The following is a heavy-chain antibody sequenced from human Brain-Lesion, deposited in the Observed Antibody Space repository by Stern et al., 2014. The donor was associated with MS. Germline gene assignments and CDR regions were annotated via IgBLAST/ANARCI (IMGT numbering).Heavy chain of an antibody. V-gene: IGHV2-70*01. CDR1: GFSPSTPGVG. J-gene: IGHJ4*02. Sequence: QVPLKESGPALVKPTQSLTLTCTFYGFSPSTPGVGVISIRHAPGKALEWLALVDWDDEKYYSTSLKTRLSIFKDTSKNQVVLTMTNMDPVDTATYYCARMRYSGDYFIDYWGQGTLVTVSS. CDR2: VDWDDEK. D-gene: IGHD5-12*01. CDR3: ARMRYSGDYFIDY.